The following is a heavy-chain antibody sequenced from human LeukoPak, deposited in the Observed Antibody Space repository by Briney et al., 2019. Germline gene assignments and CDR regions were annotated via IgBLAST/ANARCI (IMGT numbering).Heavy chain of an antibody. CDR3: ARGKYSFDY. CDR1: GFIVSTHY. J-gene: IGHJ4*02. V-gene: IGHV3-11*01. CDR2: ISSSGSTI. Sequence: PGGSLRLSCAASGFIVSTHYMSWGRQAPGKGLEYISYISSSGSTIYYADSVKGRFTLSRDNAKNSLSLEMNSLRAEDTAVYYCARGKYSFDYWGQGTLVTVSS.